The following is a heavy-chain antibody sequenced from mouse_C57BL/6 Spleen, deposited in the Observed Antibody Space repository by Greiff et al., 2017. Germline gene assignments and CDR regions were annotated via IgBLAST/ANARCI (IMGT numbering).Heavy chain of an antibody. V-gene: IGHV1-82*01. CDR3: ARSDNVLYYAMDY. J-gene: IGHJ4*01. CDR1: GYAFSSSW. CDR2: IYPGDGDT. Sequence: QVQLQQSGPELVKPGASVKISCKASGYAFSSSWMNWVKQRPGKGLEWIGRIYPGDGDTNYNGKFKGKATLTADKSSSTAYMQLSSLTSEDSAVYFCARSDNVLYYAMDYWGQGTSVTVSS. D-gene: IGHD1-3*01.